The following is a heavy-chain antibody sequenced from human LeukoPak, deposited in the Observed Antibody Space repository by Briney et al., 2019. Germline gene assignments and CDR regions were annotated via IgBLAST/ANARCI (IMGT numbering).Heavy chain of an antibody. CDR2: IRYDGSNE. J-gene: IGHJ4*02. D-gene: IGHD6-13*01. Sequence: PGGSLRLSCAASGFTFSSYGMHWVRQAPGKGLEWVAFIRYDGSNEYYADSVKGRFTISRDNSKNTLYLQMNSLRAEDTAVYYCAKDQSWAAAGSFDYWGQGTLVTVSS. CDR1: GFTFSSYG. V-gene: IGHV3-30*02. CDR3: AKDQSWAAAGSFDY.